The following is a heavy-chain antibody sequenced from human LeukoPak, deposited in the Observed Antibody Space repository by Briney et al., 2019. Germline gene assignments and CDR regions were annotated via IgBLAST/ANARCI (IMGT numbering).Heavy chain of an antibody. Sequence: QPGRSLRLACAASGFTFSGYGMHWVRQAPGKGLEWVAVIWYDGSNKYYADSVKGRFTISRDNSKNTLYLQMNSLLGEDTAVYYCARDQGYSYGYAHYWGQGTLVTVSS. J-gene: IGHJ4*02. V-gene: IGHV3-33*01. CDR3: ARDQGYSYGYAHY. CDR1: GFTFSGYG. CDR2: IWYDGSNK. D-gene: IGHD5-18*01.